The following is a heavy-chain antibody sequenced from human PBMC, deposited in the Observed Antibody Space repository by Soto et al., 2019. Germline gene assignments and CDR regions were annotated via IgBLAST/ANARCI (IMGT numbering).Heavy chain of an antibody. Sequence: SETLSLTCTVSGDSIGGVGYWSWIRQFPGRGLEWIGCISSSGSTYYNPALNNRISLSLDTSQSQFSLKLLSVTAADTAIYYCARSGVTGIVIPSHWFDPWGQGTLVTVSS. D-gene: IGHD2-21*02. CDR3: ARSGVTGIVIPSHWFDP. CDR1: GDSIGGVGY. CDR2: ISSSGST. V-gene: IGHV4-31*03. J-gene: IGHJ5*02.